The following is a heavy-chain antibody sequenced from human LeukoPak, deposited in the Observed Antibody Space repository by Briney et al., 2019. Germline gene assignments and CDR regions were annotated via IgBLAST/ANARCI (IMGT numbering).Heavy chain of an antibody. J-gene: IGHJ4*02. CDR1: GGSIISYY. CDR3: ARHKSWYYYFDY. V-gene: IGHV4-4*07. Sequence: SETLSLTCTVSGGSIISYYWSWIRQPAGKGLEWIGRIYTSGSTNYNPSLKSRVTISVDTSKNQFSLKLSSVTAADTAVYYCARHKSWYYYFDYWGQGTLVTVSS. CDR2: IYTSGST. D-gene: IGHD6-13*01.